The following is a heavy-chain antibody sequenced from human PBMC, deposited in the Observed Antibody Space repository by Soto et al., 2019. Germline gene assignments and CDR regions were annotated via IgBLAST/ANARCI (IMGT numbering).Heavy chain of an antibody. CDR1: GFTFSSYC. V-gene: IGHV3-30*02. CDR2: IWYDGSNK. D-gene: IGHD2-2*01. J-gene: IGHJ6*02. Sequence: GGSLRLSCAASGFTFSSYCMHWVRQAPGKGLEWVAVIWYDGSNKNYADSVKGRFTISRDNSKNTLYLQMNSLRAEDTAVYYCAKLAGYCSGNSCHGDYAMDVWGQGTTVTVSS. CDR3: AKLAGYCSGNSCHGDYAMDV.